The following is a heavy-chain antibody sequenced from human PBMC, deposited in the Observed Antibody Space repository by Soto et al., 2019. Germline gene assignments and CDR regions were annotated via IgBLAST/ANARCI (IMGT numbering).Heavy chain of an antibody. CDR3: ARVGDWFDP. V-gene: IGHV4-59*01. Sequence: QVQLQESGPGLVKPSETLSLTCTVSGGSISSYYCSWIRQPPGKGLEWIGYIFYSGSTNYNPSLKSRLTISVDTSKNQFSLKLNSVTAADTAVYYCARVGDWFDPWGQGTLVTVSS. D-gene: IGHD3-16*01. J-gene: IGHJ5*02. CDR2: IFYSGST. CDR1: GGSISSYY.